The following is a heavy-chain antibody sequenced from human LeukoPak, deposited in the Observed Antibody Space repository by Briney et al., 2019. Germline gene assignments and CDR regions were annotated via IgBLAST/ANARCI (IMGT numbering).Heavy chain of an antibody. Sequence: ASVKVSCKASGYTFTSYGISWVRQAPGQGLEWMGWISAYNGNTNYAQKLQGRVTMTTDTSTSTAYMELRSLRSDDTAVYYCAYGSGSYYNSDNRFDPWGQGTLVTVSS. D-gene: IGHD3-10*01. CDR2: ISAYNGNT. CDR3: AYGSGSYYNSDNRFDP. V-gene: IGHV1-18*01. J-gene: IGHJ5*02. CDR1: GYTFTSYG.